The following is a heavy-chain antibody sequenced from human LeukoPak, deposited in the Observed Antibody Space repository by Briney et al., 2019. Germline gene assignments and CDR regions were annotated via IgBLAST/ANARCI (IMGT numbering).Heavy chain of an antibody. V-gene: IGHV1-2*06. CDR2: INPNSGGT. CDR3: ARGGATYYGILDWFDP. D-gene: IGHD3-9*01. CDR1: GYTFTGYY. J-gene: IGHJ5*02. Sequence: ASVKVSCKASGYTFTGYYMHWVRQAPGQGLEWMGRINPNSGGTNYAQKFQGRVTMTRDTSISTAYMELSRLRSDDTAVYYCARGGATYYGILDWFDPWGQGTLVTVSS.